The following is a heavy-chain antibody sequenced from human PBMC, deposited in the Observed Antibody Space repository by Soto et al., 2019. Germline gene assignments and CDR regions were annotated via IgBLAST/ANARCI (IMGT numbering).Heavy chain of an antibody. CDR2: IYYTGHT. CDR3: AREDINESFFDY. V-gene: IGHV4-31*03. J-gene: IGHJ4*02. CDR1: GGYISSGGNY. Sequence: SETLSPTCSVSGGYISSGGNYWSWIRQHPGKGLEWIGFIYYTGHTKYNAALKSRASISADMSENQFSLTLTSVTAADTAVYYCAREDINESFFDYWGPGTLVTVSS. D-gene: IGHD2-8*01.